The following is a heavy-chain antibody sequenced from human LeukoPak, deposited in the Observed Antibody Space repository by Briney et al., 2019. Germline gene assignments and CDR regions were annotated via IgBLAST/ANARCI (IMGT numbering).Heavy chain of an antibody. J-gene: IGHJ4*02. CDR3: AKDNRYYCIGTSCYFDY. Sequence: GGSLRLSCAASAFTFSSYGMHWVRQAPGKGLEGVAFIRYDGSNEYYADSVKGRFIISRDNSKSALYLQMNSLRAEDTALYYCAKDNRYYCIGTSCYFDYWGQGTLVTVSS. CDR2: IRYDGSNE. V-gene: IGHV3-30*02. D-gene: IGHD2-2*01. CDR1: AFTFSSYG.